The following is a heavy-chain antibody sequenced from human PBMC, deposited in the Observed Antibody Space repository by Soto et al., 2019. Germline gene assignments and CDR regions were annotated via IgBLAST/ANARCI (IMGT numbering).Heavy chain of an antibody. CDR2: ISYDGSNK. CDR3: EKDLADVAGGPFDF. V-gene: IGHV3-30*18. Sequence: GGSLRLSCAASGFTFSSYGMHWVRQAPGKGLEWVAVISYDGSNKYYADSVKGRFTISRDNSKNTLYLQMNSLRAEDTAVYYCEKDLADVAGGPFDFWGQGTLVTVSS. J-gene: IGHJ4*02. D-gene: IGHD6-19*01. CDR1: GFTFSSYG.